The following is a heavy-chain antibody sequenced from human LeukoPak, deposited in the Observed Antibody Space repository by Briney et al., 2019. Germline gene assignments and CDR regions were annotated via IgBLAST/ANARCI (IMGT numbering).Heavy chain of an antibody. CDR3: ARDPLGGWFDP. CDR2: ISAYNGNT. J-gene: IGHJ5*02. CDR1: AYRFTSYG. V-gene: IGHV1-18*01. Sequence: GASVKVSCKASAYRFTSYGISWVRQAPGQGLEWMGWISAYNGNTNYAQKLQGRVTMTTDTSTSTAYMELRSLRSDDTAVYYCARDPLGGWFDPWGQGTLVTVSS. D-gene: IGHD3-16*01.